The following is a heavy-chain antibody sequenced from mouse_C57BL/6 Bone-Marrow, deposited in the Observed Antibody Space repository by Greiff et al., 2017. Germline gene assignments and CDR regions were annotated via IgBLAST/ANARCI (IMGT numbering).Heavy chain of an antibody. CDR3: ARRDGYSSWFAY. V-gene: IGHV1-69*01. Sequence: QVQLQQPGAELVMPGASVKLSCTASGYTFTSYWMHWVKQRPGQGLEWIGEIDPSDSYTNYTQKFKGKSTLTVDKSSSTAYMQLSSLTSEDSAVYDCARRDGYSSWFAYWGQGTLVTVSA. J-gene: IGHJ3*01. CDR1: GYTFTSYW. CDR2: IDPSDSYT. D-gene: IGHD2-3*01.